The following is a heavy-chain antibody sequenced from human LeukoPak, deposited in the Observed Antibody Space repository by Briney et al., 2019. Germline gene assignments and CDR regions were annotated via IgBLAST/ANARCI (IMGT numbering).Heavy chain of an antibody. V-gene: IGHV4-34*01. J-gene: IGHJ4*02. D-gene: IGHD5-18*01. CDR1: GGSFSGYY. Sequence: SETLSLTCAVYGGSFSGYYWSWIRQPPGKGLEWIGEINHSGSTNYNPSLKRRVTISVDTSKNQFSLKLSSVTAADTAVYYWAIGQGHLNIYSYAHKLFDYWGQGTLVTVSS. CDR3: AIGQGHLNIYSYAHKLFDY. CDR2: INHSGST.